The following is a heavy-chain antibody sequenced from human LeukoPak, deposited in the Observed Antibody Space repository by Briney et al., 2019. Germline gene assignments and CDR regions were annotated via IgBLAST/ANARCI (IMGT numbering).Heavy chain of an antibody. CDR2: MKRHGSDV. D-gene: IGHD2-2*02. Sequence: GGSLRLSCAASGFTFSTYWMTWVRQAPGKGLEWVANMKRHGSDVYYANSVKGHFTISRDNAKNSLYLQMNSLRAEDTAVYYCARYTEYYFDYWGQGTLVTVSS. V-gene: IGHV3-7*01. J-gene: IGHJ4*02. CDR1: GFTFSTYW. CDR3: ARYTEYYFDY.